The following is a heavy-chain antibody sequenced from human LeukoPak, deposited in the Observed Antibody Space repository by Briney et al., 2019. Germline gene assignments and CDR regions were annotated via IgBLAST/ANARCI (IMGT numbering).Heavy chain of an antibody. D-gene: IGHD4-11*01. CDR1: GVFISSGGYY. CDR2: IYYSGDT. Sequence: PSQTLSLTCTVSGVFISSGGYYWSWIRQHPGKGLEWIGYIYYSGDTHYNPSLKSRVIMSVDTSKNQFSLKVSSVTAADTAVYYCARGGYSNLDSWGQGVLVTVSS. V-gene: IGHV4-31*03. CDR3: ARGGYSNLDS. J-gene: IGHJ4*02.